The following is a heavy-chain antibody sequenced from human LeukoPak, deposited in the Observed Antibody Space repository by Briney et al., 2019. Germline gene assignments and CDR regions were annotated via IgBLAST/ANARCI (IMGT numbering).Heavy chain of an antibody. V-gene: IGHV1-69*06. CDR2: IIPIFGTA. CDR3: ARAESSSSSGFAVYYYYYMDV. D-gene: IGHD6-6*01. Sequence: SVKVSCKASGGTFSSYAISWVRQARGQGLEWMGGIIPIFGTANYAQKFQGRVTITADKSTSTAYMELSSLRSEDTAVYYCARAESSSSSGFAVYYYYYMDVWGKGTTVTVSS. CDR1: GGTFSSYA. J-gene: IGHJ6*03.